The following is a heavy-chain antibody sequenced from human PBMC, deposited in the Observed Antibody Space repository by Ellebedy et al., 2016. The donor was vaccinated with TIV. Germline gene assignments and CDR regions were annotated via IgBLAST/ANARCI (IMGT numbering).Heavy chain of an antibody. V-gene: IGHV4-59*01. CDR2: VYTSRST. J-gene: IGHJ6*02. CDR1: ANPTSGYY. Sequence: MPSETLSLTCTVSANPTSGYYWSWTRQSPGKGLEWTGYVYTSRSTYYNPSLERRVTISIDMSQNQFSLKLTSLTAADTAVYYCARHCTTTDCYSYYALDVWGQGATVTVSS. CDR3: ARHCTTTDCYSYYALDV. D-gene: IGHD2-2*02.